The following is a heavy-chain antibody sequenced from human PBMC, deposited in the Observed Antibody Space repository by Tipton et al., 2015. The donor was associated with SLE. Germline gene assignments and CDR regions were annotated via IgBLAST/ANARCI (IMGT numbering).Heavy chain of an antibody. CDR3: ARGTMIVVVSGSFDI. J-gene: IGHJ3*02. V-gene: IGHV4-59*12. CDR2: IYYSGST. Sequence: TLSLTCAVYGGSFSGYYWSWIRQPPGKGLEWIGYIYYSGSTNYNPSLKSRVTISVDTSKNQFSLKLSSVTAADTAVYYCARGTMIVVVSGSFDIWGRGTMVTVSS. D-gene: IGHD3-22*01. CDR1: GGSFSGYY.